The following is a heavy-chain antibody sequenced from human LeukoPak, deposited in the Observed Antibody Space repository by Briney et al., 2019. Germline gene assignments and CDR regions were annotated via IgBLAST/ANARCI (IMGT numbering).Heavy chain of an antibody. D-gene: IGHD3-22*01. CDR3: ARVGSGYYNWYFDL. Sequence: SETLSLTCTVSGYSISSGYYWGWIRQPPGKGLEWIGSIYHSGSTYYNPSLKSRVTISVDTSKNQFSLKLSSVTAADTAVYYCARVGSGYYNWYFDLWGRGTLVTVSS. CDR2: IYHSGST. J-gene: IGHJ2*01. V-gene: IGHV4-38-2*02. CDR1: GYSISSGYY.